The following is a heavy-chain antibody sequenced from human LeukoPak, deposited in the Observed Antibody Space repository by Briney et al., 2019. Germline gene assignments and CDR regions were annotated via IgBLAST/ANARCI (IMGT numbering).Heavy chain of an antibody. CDR1: GGSISSYY. Sequence: SETLSLTRTVPGGSISSYYWGWIRQPAGKGLEWIGRIYTSGSTNYNPSLKSRVTMSVDTSKNQFSLKLSSVTAADTAVYYCATEMASLRGLDYWGRGTLVTVSS. J-gene: IGHJ4*02. D-gene: IGHD3-10*01. V-gene: IGHV4-4*07. CDR2: IYTSGST. CDR3: ATEMASLRGLDY.